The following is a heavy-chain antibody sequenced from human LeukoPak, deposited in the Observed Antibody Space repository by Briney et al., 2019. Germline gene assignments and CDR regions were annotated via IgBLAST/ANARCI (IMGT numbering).Heavy chain of an antibody. J-gene: IGHJ3*02. Sequence: SETLSLTCTVSGGYISSYYWSWIRQPPGEGLEWIGYVYYSGSTNYNPSLKSRVTISADTSKNQFSLRLSSVTAADTAVYYCARGLNNRKSGRRFDVFEIWGQGTMVTVSS. CDR2: VYYSGST. V-gene: IGHV4-59*01. CDR3: ARGLNNRKSGRRFDVFEI. D-gene: IGHD1-14*01. CDR1: GGYISSYY.